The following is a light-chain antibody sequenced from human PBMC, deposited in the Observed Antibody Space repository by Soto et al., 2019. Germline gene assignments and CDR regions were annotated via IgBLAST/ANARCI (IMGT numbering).Light chain of an antibody. Sequence: QPVLTQPASVSGSPGQSITISCTGTSSDVGRYNYVSWYQQHPGKAPKLMIYDVSNRPSGVSSRFSGSKSGNTASLTISGLQAEDEADYYCSSYTTSSTFVFGGGTKLTVL. J-gene: IGLJ3*02. CDR3: SSYTTSSTFV. CDR2: DVS. V-gene: IGLV2-14*01. CDR1: SSDVGRYNY.